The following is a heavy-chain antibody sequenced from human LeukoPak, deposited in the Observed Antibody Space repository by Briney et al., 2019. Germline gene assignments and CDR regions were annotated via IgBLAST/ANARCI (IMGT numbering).Heavy chain of an antibody. CDR3: ARQEAVPPYYDSSGSSFDY. CDR2: IYYSGST. D-gene: IGHD3-22*01. V-gene: IGHV4-39*01. CDR1: GGSISTYY. Sequence: SETLSLTCTVSGGSISTYYWSWIRQPPGKGLEWIGSIYYSGSTYYNPSLKGRVTISVDTSKNQFSLKLSSVTAADTAVYYCARQEAVPPYYDSSGSSFDYWGQGTLVTVSS. J-gene: IGHJ4*02.